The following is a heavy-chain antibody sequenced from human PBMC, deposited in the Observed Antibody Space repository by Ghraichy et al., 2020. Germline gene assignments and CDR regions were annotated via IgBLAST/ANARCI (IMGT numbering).Heavy chain of an antibody. CDR1: GGSFSGYY. J-gene: IGHJ6*02. D-gene: IGHD6-13*01. V-gene: IGHV4-34*01. CDR2: INHSGST. Sequence: SQTLSLTCAVYGGSFSGYYWSWIRQPPGKGLEWIGEINHSGSTNYNPSLKSRVTISIDTSDNQISLRLRSVTAADTAVYYCARLARLAVAGPNYYHAMDVWGQGTTVTVSS. CDR3: ARLARLAVAGPNYYHAMDV.